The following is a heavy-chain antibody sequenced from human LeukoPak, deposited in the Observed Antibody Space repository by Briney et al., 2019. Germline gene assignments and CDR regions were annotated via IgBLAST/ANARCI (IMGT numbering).Heavy chain of an antibody. J-gene: IGHJ4*02. D-gene: IGHD5-18*01. CDR2: INSDGSST. CDR1: GFTFSSYW. V-gene: IGHV3-74*01. Sequence: PGGSLRLSCAASGFTFSSYWMHWVRQAPGKGLVWVSRINSDGSSTTYADSVKGRFTISRDNSKNTLYLQMNSLRAEDTAVYYCAREGRDTAGYFDYWGQGSLVTVSS. CDR3: AREGRDTAGYFDY.